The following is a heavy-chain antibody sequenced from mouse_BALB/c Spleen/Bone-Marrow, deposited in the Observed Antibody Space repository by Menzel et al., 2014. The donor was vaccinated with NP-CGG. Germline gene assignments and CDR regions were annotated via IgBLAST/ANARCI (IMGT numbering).Heavy chain of an antibody. Sequence: VSLQQSGAALVRPGTSVKLSCKASGYTFTSYWMNWVKQRPEQALEWIGRIDPYDSETHYNQKFKDKAILTVDKSSSTAYMQLSSLTSEDSAVYYCARRALDAMDYWGQGTSVTITS. CDR2: IDPYDSET. J-gene: IGHJ4*01. CDR3: ARRALDAMDY. CDR1: GYTFTSYW. D-gene: IGHD2-10*02. V-gene: IGHV1-52*01.